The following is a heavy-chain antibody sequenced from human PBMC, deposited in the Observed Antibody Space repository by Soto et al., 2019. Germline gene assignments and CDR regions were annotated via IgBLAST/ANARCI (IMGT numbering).Heavy chain of an antibody. J-gene: IGHJ4*02. Sequence: EVQLLESGGGLVQPGGSLRLSCAASGFRFSTYAMSCVRQAPGKGLEWVSGLFGGGDGIAYADSVKGRFTISRDNSNNMLDLQMHSLRAEDTAVYYCAKDRQPDGRWPFAHWGQGTLVPVSS. D-gene: IGHD2-8*01. CDR3: AKDRQPDGRWPFAH. CDR2: LFGGGDGI. V-gene: IGHV3-23*01. CDR1: GFRFSTYA.